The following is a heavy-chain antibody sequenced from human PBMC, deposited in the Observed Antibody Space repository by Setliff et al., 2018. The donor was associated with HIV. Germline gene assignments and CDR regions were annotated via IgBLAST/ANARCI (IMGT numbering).Heavy chain of an antibody. CDR1: GYIFTNYG. CDR2: ISAYNGNT. Sequence: ASVKVSCKASGYIFTNYGITWVRQAPGRGLEWMGWISAYNGNTHYAQKFQGRVTMTTDTSTTTAYMELRSLRSDDTAVYYCARSVAPPEVFDIWGQGTMVTVSS. V-gene: IGHV1-18*01. J-gene: IGHJ3*02. CDR3: ARSVAPPEVFDI.